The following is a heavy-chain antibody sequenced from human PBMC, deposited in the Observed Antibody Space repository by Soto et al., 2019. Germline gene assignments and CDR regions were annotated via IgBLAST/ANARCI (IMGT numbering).Heavy chain of an antibody. Sequence: ASVKVSCKVSGYTLTELSMHWVRQAPGKGLEWMGGFDPEDGETIYAQKFQGRVTMTEDTSTDTAYMELSSLRSEDTAVYYCAAAAESYYYYGMDVWGQETTVTVSS. CDR1: GYTLTELS. CDR2: FDPEDGET. V-gene: IGHV1-24*01. D-gene: IGHD2-2*01. CDR3: AAAAESYYYYGMDV. J-gene: IGHJ6*02.